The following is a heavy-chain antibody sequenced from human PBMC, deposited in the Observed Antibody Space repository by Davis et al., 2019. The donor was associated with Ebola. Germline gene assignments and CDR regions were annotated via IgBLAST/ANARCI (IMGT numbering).Heavy chain of an antibody. Sequence: GGSLRLSCAASGFTVSSNYMNWVRQAPGKGLEWVSGISTGGGSTSYADSVKGRFTISRDNSKNTLFLQMSSLRGDDTAVYYCAKALECDSGFCSPFEYWGQGTLVTVSS. CDR3: AKALECDSGFCSPFEY. V-gene: IGHV3-23*01. CDR2: ISTGGGST. J-gene: IGHJ4*02. CDR1: GFTVSSNY. D-gene: IGHD3-22*01.